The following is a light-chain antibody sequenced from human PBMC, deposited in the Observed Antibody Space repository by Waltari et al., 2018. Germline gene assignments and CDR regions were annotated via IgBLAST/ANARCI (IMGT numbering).Light chain of an antibody. CDR1: QGINSA. CDR3: QQFKSFLIT. CDR2: DAS. J-gene: IGKJ5*01. V-gene: IGKV1-13*02. Sequence: IVLTQSPSSLSASVGDRVTITCRASQGINSALAWYQQKPGKAPKLLIYDASSLESGVPSRFSGSGYGTDFTLTISSLQPEDFVTYYCQQFKSFLITFGQGTRLEIK.